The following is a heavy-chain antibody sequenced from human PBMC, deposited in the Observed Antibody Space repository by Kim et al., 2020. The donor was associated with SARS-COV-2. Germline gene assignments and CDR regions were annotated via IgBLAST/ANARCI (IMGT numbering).Heavy chain of an antibody. CDR2: INTNTGNP. V-gene: IGHV7-4-1*02. J-gene: IGHJ6*02. CDR3: ARDASDSSSWYYGMDV. Sequence: ASVKVSCKASGYTFTSYAMNWVRQAPGQGLEWMGWINTNTGNPTYAQGFTGRFVFSLDTSVSTAYLQISSLKAEDTAVYYCARDASDSSSWYYGMDVWGQGTTVTVSS. D-gene: IGHD6-13*01. CDR1: GYTFTSYA.